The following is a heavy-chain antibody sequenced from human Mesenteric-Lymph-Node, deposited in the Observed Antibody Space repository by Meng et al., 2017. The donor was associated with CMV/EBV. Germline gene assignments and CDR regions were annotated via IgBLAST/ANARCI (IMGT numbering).Heavy chain of an antibody. J-gene: IGHJ4*02. CDR3: AKGRSASYYDY. CDR2: ISGTGGNT. V-gene: IGHV3-23*01. D-gene: IGHD3-10*01. Sequence: ETLSLTCAASGFTFKSYAMSWVRQAPGKGLEWVSGISGTGGNTFYADSVKGRFTISRDNSKNTLYLQMNSLRPEDTAVFYCAKGRSASYYDYWGQGSLVTVSS. CDR1: GFTFKSYA.